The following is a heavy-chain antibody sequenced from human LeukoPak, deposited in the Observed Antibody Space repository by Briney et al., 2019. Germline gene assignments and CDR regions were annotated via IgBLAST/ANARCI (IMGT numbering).Heavy chain of an antibody. D-gene: IGHD1-26*01. Sequence: SEALSLTCTVSGASIGYYYWSWIRQTPEKGLEWMGHIHSSGGSSYYPSLKSRLTLSIDTSRNQLSLKLPSVTAADTAVYFCASLGSYHDFWGQGALVTVSS. CDR1: GASIGYYY. CDR3: ASLGSYHDF. V-gene: IGHV4-4*09. CDR2: IHSSGGS. J-gene: IGHJ4*02.